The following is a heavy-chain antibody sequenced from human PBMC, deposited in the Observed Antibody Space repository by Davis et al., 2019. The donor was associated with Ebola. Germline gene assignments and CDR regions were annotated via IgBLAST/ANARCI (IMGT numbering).Heavy chain of an antibody. V-gene: IGHV3-23*01. CDR3: AKEPAYCSGGSCYYYFDY. Sequence: GESLKISCAASGFTFSSYAMSWVRQAPGKGLEWVSAISGSGGSTYYADSVKGRLTISRDNSKNTLYLQMNSLRAEDTAVYYCAKEPAYCSGGSCYYYFDYWGQGTLVTVSS. CDR2: ISGSGGST. D-gene: IGHD2-15*01. J-gene: IGHJ4*02. CDR1: GFTFSSYA.